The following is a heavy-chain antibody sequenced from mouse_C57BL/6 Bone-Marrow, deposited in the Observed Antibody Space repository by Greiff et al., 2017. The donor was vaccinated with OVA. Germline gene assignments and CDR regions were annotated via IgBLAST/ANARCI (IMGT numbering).Heavy chain of an antibody. Sequence: EVQRVASEGGLVQPGSSMKLSCTASGFTFSDYYMAWVRQVPEKGLEWVANINYDGSSTYYLDSLKSRFIISGDNAKNILYLQMSSQKSEDTATYYCAREDYGSSHWYFDVWGTGTTVTVSS. V-gene: IGHV5-16*01. CDR3: AREDYGSSHWYFDV. CDR2: INYDGSST. D-gene: IGHD1-1*01. CDR1: GFTFSDYY. J-gene: IGHJ1*03.